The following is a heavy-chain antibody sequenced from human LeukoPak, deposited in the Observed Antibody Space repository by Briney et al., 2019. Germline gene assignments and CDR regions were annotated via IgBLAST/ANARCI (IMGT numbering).Heavy chain of an antibody. V-gene: IGHV3-23*01. CDR3: AKMKRHPLPQYHLDV. Sequence: GGSLRLSCAASGFTFSGFAMSWVRRAPGKGLEWVSGISGSGDNTLYADSVKGRFTISRDNSKNTLYLEMNSLRAEDTAIYYCAKMKRHPLPQYHLDVWGQGTTVTVSS. J-gene: IGHJ6*01. D-gene: IGHD6-25*01. CDR2: ISGSGDNT. CDR1: GFTFSGFA.